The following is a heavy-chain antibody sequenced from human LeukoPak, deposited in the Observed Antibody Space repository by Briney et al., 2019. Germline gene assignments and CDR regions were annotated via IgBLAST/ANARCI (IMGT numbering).Heavy chain of an antibody. Sequence: PGGSLRLSCAASGFTFSSYDMHWVRQATGKGLEWVSAIGTAGDTYYPGSVKGRFTISRENAKNSLYLQMNSLRAGDTAVYYCARGLHDSSGYTFDYWGQGTLVTVSS. D-gene: IGHD3-22*01. CDR2: IGTAGDT. CDR3: ARGLHDSSGYTFDY. J-gene: IGHJ4*02. CDR1: GFTFSSYD. V-gene: IGHV3-13*01.